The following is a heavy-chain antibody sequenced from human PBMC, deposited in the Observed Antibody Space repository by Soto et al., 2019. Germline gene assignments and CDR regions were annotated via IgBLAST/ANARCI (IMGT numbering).Heavy chain of an antibody. CDR1: GYTLTSNY. CDR3: ARAAGYNYGYPPDY. V-gene: IGHV1-46*01. CDR2: MNPSVVST. Sequence: ASVKVSCKASGYTLTSNYMHWVRQAPGQGLEWMAVMNPSVVSTTYAQRFQGRVTMTRDTSTSTVYMELSSPRSEDTAVYYCARAAGYNYGYPPDYWRQGTLVTVSS. J-gene: IGHJ4*02. D-gene: IGHD5-18*01.